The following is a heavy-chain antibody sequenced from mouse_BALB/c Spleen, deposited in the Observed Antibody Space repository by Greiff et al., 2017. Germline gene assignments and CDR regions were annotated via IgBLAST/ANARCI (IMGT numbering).Heavy chain of an antibody. CDR2: ISYDGSN. D-gene: IGHD2-5*01. CDR3: ARGSNYGY. V-gene: IGHV3-6*02. CDR1: GYSITSGYY. J-gene: IGHJ2*01. Sequence: EVKLQESGPGLVKPSQSLSLTCSVTGYSITSGYYWNWIRQFPGNKLEWMGYISYDGSNNYNPSLKNRISITRDTSKNQFFLKLNSVTTEDTATYYCARGSNYGYWGQGTTLTVSS.